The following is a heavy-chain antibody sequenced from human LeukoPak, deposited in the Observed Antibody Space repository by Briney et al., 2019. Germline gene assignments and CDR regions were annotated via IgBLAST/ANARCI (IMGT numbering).Heavy chain of an antibody. D-gene: IGHD3-9*01. CDR1: GYTFTSYG. CDR2: ISTYNADT. Sequence: GASVKVSCKASGYTFTSYGISWVRQAPGQGLEWMVWISTYNADTDYAQKFQGRVTMTTETSTSAAYMELRSLTSDDTAVYYCARDPGQYYDILTGYYTPYYFDYWGQGTLVTVSS. J-gene: IGHJ4*02. V-gene: IGHV1-18*01. CDR3: ARDPGQYYDILTGYYTPYYFDY.